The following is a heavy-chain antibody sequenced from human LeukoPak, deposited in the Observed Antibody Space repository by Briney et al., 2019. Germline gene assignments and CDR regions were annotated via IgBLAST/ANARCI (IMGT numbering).Heavy chain of an antibody. CDR1: GGSISSSSYY. V-gene: IGHV4-39*07. CDR2: IYYSGST. CDR3: AKSSSGWYEFDP. Sequence: SETLSLTCTVSGGSISSSSYYWGWIRQPPGKGLEWIGGIYYSGSTYYNPSLKSRVTISVDTSKNQFSLKLSSVTAADTAVYYCAKSSSGWYEFDPWGQGTLVTVSS. J-gene: IGHJ5*02. D-gene: IGHD6-19*01.